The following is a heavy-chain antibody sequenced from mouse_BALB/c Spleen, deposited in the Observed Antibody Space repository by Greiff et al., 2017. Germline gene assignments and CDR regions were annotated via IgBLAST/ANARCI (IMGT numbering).Heavy chain of an antibody. J-gene: IGHJ4*01. CDR2: IWGDGST. Sequence: VMLVESGPGLVAPSQSLSITCTVSGFSLTGYGVNWVRQPPGKGLEWLGMIWGDGSTDYNSALKSRLSISKDNSKSQVFLKMNSLQTDDTARYYCARDQTVVARNYAMDYWGQGTSVTVSS. D-gene: IGHD1-1*01. CDR3: ARDQTVVARNYAMDY. CDR1: GFSLTGYG. V-gene: IGHV2-6-7*01.